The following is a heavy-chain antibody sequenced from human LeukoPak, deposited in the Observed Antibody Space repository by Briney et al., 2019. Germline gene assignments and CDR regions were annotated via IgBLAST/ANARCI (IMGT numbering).Heavy chain of an antibody. CDR3: STMPYYDSRGYPLDY. CDR2: FDPEDGET. CDR1: GYTLTELS. D-gene: IGHD3-22*01. V-gene: IGHV1-24*01. J-gene: IGHJ4*02. Sequence: ASVKVSCKVSGYTLTELSMHWVRQAPGKGLEWMGGFDPEDGETIYAQKFQGRVTMTEDTSTDTAYMELSSLRSEDTAVYYCSTMPYYDSRGYPLDYWGQGTLVTVSS.